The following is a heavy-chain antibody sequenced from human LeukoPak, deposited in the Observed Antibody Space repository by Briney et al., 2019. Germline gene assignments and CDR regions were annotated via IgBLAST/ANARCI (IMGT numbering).Heavy chain of an antibody. D-gene: IGHD2-2*01. CDR2: IYYSGST. CDR1: GGSISSYY. Sequence: SETLSLTCNVSGGSISSYYWSWIRQPPGKGLEWIGYIYYSGSTNYNHSLKSRVTISVDTSKNQFSLKLSSVTAADTAVYYCARGVVPAAPTLFAYWGQGTLVTVSS. J-gene: IGHJ4*02. CDR3: ARGVVPAAPTLFAY. V-gene: IGHV4-59*01.